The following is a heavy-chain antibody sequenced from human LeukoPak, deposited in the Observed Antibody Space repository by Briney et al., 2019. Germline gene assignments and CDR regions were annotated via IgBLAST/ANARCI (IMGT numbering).Heavy chain of an antibody. CDR2: IIPIFGTA. CDR3: ARDIHDSSGDYFDY. V-gene: IGHV1-69*01. CDR1: GGTFSSYA. D-gene: IGHD3-22*01. J-gene: IGHJ4*02. Sequence: SLRVSSKDPGGTFSSYATSWVRQAPGQGLEWMGRIIPIFGTANYAQKLRGRVTITADGSTSTAYMELSSLRSEDTAVYYCARDIHDSSGDYFDYWGQGTLVTVSS.